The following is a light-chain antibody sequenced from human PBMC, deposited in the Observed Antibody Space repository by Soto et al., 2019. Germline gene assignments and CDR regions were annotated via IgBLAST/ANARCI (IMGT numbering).Light chain of an antibody. V-gene: IGLV1-40*01. J-gene: IGLJ3*02. CDR3: QSYDSSLSVWV. Sequence: QPVLTQPPSVSGAPGRRVTISCTGSSSNIGAGYDVHWYHQLPGTAPKLLIYGNNNRPSGVPDRFSGSRSGTSASLAITGLQAEDEADYYCQSYDSSLSVWVFGGGTKLTV. CDR1: SSNIGAGYD. CDR2: GNN.